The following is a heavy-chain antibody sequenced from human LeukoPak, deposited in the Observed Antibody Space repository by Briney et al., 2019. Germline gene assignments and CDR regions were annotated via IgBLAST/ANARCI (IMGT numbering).Heavy chain of an antibody. CDR1: GGSISSGSYY. J-gene: IGHJ6*03. CDR3: ARDWDGYCSSTSCYGANYYYYYMDV. Sequence: SETLSLTCTVSGGSISSGSYYWRWLRQPAGKGLEWLGRIYTSGSTNYNPSLKSRVTISVDTSKNQFSLKLSSVTAADTAVYYCARDWDGYCSSTSCYGANYYYYYMDVWGKGTTVTVSS. V-gene: IGHV4-61*02. D-gene: IGHD2-2*01. CDR2: IYTSGST.